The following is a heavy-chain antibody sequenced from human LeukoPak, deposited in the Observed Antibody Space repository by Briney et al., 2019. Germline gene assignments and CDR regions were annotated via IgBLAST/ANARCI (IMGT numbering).Heavy chain of an antibody. CDR2: ISSSSSYI. V-gene: IGHV3-21*01. CDR1: GFTFSSYS. Sequence: GGSLRPSCAASGFTFSSYSMNWVRQAPGKGLEWVSSISSSSSYIYYADSVKGRFTISRDNAKNSLYLQMNSLRAEDTAVYYCDIAVAPYGMDVWGQGTTVTVSS. D-gene: IGHD6-19*01. CDR3: DIAVAPYGMDV. J-gene: IGHJ6*02.